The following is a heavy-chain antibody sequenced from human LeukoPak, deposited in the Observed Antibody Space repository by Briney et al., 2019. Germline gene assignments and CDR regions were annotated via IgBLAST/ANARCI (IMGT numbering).Heavy chain of an antibody. V-gene: IGHV4-4*02. D-gene: IGHD6-6*01. CDR2: IFHTGTT. J-gene: IGHJ4*02. CDR1: GGSISSSNW. CDR3: ARGVAARVPFDY. Sequence: SETLSLTCAVSGGSISSSNWWSWVRQPPGKGLEWIGRIFHTGTTDYKTSLKGRVTISVDKSKNQFSLKLSSVTAADTAVYYCARGVAARVPFDYWGQGTLVTVSS.